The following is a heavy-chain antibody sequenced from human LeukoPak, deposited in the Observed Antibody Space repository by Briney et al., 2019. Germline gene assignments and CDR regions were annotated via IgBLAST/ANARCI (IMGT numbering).Heavy chain of an antibody. D-gene: IGHD6-19*01. CDR1: GGSISSGGYY. J-gene: IGHJ4*02. V-gene: IGHV4-31*03. CDR2: IYYSGST. CDR3: ARDHSSGQIDY. Sequence: PSETLSLTCTVSGGSISSGGYYWSWLRQHPGKGLEWIGYIYYSGSTFYNPSLKSRVTISVDTSKNQFSLKLSSVTAADTAVYYCARDHSSGQIDYWGQGTLVTVSS.